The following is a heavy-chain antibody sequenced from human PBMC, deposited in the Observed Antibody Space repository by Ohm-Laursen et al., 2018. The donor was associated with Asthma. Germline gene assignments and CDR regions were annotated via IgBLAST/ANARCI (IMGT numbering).Heavy chain of an antibody. D-gene: IGHD2-2*01. V-gene: IGHV3-9*01. Sequence: SLRLSCTASGFTFDDYAMHWVRQAPGKGLEWVSGISWNSGSIGYADSVKGRFTISRDNAKNSLYLQMNSLRAEDTALYYCAKALGYCSSTSCRDYYYYGMDVWGQGTTVTVSS. J-gene: IGHJ6*02. CDR3: AKALGYCSSTSCRDYYYYGMDV. CDR1: GFTFDDYA. CDR2: ISWNSGSI.